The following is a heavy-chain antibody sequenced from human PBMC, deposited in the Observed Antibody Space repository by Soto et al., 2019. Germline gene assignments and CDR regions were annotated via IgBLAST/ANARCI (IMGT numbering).Heavy chain of an antibody. CDR1: EFTLSYDY. CDR3: TNVRKGH. J-gene: IGHJ4*02. Sequence: GGSLRLSCAASEFTLSYDYMSWVRQPPGKGLEWVGRIKSQTDGGTTDFAAPVKGRFFISRDDSKNTLYLEMNSLKTEDTAVYYCTNVRKGHWGRGTLVTVSS. V-gene: IGHV3-15*01. CDR2: IKSQTDGGTT.